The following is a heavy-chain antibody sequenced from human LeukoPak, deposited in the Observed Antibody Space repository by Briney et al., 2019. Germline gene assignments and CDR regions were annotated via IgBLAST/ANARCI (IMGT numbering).Heavy chain of an antibody. D-gene: IGHD6-13*01. V-gene: IGHV4-59*01. Sequence: SETLSLTCTVSGGSISSYYWSWIRQPPGKGLEWIGYIYYSGSTNYNPSLKSRVTISVDTSKNQFSLKLSSVTAADTAVYYCARVRPESRYSSSWYDLNWFDPWGQGTLVTVSS. J-gene: IGHJ5*02. CDR3: ARVRPESRYSSSWYDLNWFDP. CDR1: GGSISSYY. CDR2: IYYSGST.